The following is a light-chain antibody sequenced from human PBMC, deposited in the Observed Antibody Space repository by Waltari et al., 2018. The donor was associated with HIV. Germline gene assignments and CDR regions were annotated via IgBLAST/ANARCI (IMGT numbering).Light chain of an antibody. CDR2: RNH. J-gene: IGLJ1*01. Sequence: QSGLTQPPSLSGTPGQRLTIPCSGNNSNIGRNYVFWYRQVPGTATSLLVDRNHPRPSGVVDRFSGSRSGASASLVIGGLRVEDEADYYCASWDDGLGGHVFGGGTTVSV. CDR1: NSNIGRNY. V-gene: IGLV1-47*01. CDR3: ASWDDGLGGHV.